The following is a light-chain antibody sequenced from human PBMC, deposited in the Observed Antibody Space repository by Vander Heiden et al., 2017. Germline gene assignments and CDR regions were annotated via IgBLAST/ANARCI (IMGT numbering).Light chain of an antibody. J-gene: IGLJ3*02. CDR1: SGNIATTY. V-gene: IGLV6-57*01. CDR3: QSYDGNSQV. CDR2: ENN. Sequence: FMLTQPHPVSGSPGKTVPISCTRSSGNIATTYVQWYQQRPGSPPTTVIYENNRRPSGVPSLFAGSTDSSSNTASLTVSGLKTEDETDYYCQSYDGNSQVFGGGTRLTVL.